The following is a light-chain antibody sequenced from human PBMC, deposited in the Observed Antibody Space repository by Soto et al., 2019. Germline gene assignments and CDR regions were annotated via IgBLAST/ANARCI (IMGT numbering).Light chain of an antibody. Sequence: DIQMTQSPSTLSASVGDRVTITCRASQSISSWLVWYQHKPGKAPKLLINRASILESGVPSRFSGSGSGTEFTLTISSLQPDDFATYYCQQYNSYSWTFGQGTKVEIK. J-gene: IGKJ1*01. V-gene: IGKV1-5*03. CDR3: QQYNSYSWT. CDR1: QSISSW. CDR2: RAS.